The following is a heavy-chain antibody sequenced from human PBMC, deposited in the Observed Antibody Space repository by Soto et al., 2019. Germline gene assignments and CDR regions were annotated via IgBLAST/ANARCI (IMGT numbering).Heavy chain of an antibody. CDR2: INHSGST. V-gene: IGHV4-34*01. CDR1: GGSFSGYY. J-gene: IGHJ6*03. D-gene: IGHD2-21*01. Sequence: SETLSLTCAVYGGSFSGYYWSWIRQPPGKGLEWIGEINHSGSTNYNPSLKSRVTISVDTSKNQFSLKLSSVTAADTAVYYCAIVPVPARRYYYSMDVSGKATTVTVSS. CDR3: AIVPVPARRYYYSMDV.